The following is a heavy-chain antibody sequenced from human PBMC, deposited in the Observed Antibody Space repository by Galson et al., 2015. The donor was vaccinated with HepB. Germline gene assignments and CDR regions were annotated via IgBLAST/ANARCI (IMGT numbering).Heavy chain of an antibody. J-gene: IGHJ1*01. D-gene: IGHD3-16*01. CDR3: ARDGAGSSSPWNFGERPTKYFQH. V-gene: IGHV1-69*04. CDR2: IIPILGIA. Sequence: SVKVSCKASGGTFSSYTISWVRQAPGQGLEWMGRIIPILGIANYAQKFQGRVTITADKSTSTAYMELSSLRSEDTAVYYCARDGAGSSSPWNFGERPTKYFQHWGQGTLVTVSS. CDR1: GGTFSSYT.